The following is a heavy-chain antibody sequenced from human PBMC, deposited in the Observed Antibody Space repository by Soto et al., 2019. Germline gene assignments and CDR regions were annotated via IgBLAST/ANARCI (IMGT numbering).Heavy chain of an antibody. CDR3: ARDEGPYGSGVLYYGMDV. V-gene: IGHV1-69*13. CDR2: IIPIFGTA. D-gene: IGHD3-10*01. J-gene: IGHJ6*02. Sequence: SVKVSCKASGGTFSSYAISWVRQAPGQGLEWMGGIIPIFGTANYAQKFQGRVTITADESTSTAYMELSSLRSEDTAVYYCARDEGPYGSGVLYYGMDVWGQGTTVTVSS. CDR1: GGTFSSYA.